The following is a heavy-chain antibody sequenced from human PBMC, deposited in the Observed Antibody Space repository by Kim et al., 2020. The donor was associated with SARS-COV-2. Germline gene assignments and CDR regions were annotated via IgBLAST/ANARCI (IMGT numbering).Heavy chain of an antibody. D-gene: IGHD2-8*01. J-gene: IGHJ3*01. V-gene: IGHV4-59*01. Sequence: SLNSRVTISVDTSKNQFSLKLSAVTAADTAVYYCRGVYGSNGNRGFGFDLWGQGTMVTVSS. CDR3: RGVYGSNGNRGFGFDL.